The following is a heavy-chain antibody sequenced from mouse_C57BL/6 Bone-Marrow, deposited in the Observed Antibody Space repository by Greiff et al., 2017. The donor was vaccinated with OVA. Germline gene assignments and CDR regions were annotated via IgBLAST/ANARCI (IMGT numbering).Heavy chain of an antibody. CDR1: GYTFTSYG. Sequence: QVQLKQSGAELARPGASVKLSCKASGYTFTSYGISWVKQRTGQGLEWIGEIDPSDSYTNYNQKFKGKSTLTVDKSSSTAYMQLSSLTSEDSAVYYCARELFYAMDYWGQGTSVTVSS. V-gene: IGHV1-69*01. CDR3: ARELFYAMDY. J-gene: IGHJ4*01. CDR2: IDPSDSYT.